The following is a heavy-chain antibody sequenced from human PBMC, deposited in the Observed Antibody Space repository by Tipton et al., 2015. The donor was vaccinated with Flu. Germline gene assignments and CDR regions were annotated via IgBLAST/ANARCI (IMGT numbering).Heavy chain of an antibody. CDR2: ISYDGSNK. V-gene: IGHV3-30*18. Sequence: QVQLVQSGGGVVQPGRSLRLSCAASGFTFSSYGMHWVRQAPGKGLEWVAVISYDGSNKYYADSVKGRFTISRDNSKNTLYLQMNSLRAEDTAVYYCAKDRWSYDFGYYYGMDVWGQGTTVTVSS. D-gene: IGHD5-12*01. CDR3: AKDRWSYDFGYYYGMDV. J-gene: IGHJ6*02. CDR1: GFTFSSYG.